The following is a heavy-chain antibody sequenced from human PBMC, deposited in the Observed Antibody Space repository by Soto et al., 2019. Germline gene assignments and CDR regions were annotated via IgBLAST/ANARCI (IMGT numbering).Heavy chain of an antibody. Sequence: GGSLRLSCATSGFTFSSYSMNWVRQAPGKGLEWVSSISSSSSYIYYADSVKGRFTISRDNAKNSLYLQMNSLRAEDTAVYYCARDCSSTGPGGSCFYGMDVWGQGTTVTVSS. CDR2: ISSSSSYI. J-gene: IGHJ6*02. V-gene: IGHV3-21*01. CDR3: ARDCSSTGPGGSCFYGMDV. D-gene: IGHD2-15*01. CDR1: GFTFSSYS.